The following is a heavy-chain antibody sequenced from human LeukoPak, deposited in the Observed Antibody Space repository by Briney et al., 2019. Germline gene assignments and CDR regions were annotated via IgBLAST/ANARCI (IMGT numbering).Heavy chain of an antibody. J-gene: IGHJ3*02. Sequence: SETLSLTCTVSGGSISSYYWSWLRQPPGKGLEYIGYTHYSGATNYNPSLKSRVTISLDTSGNHFSLNLRSVTAADTAVYYCARVHIDKYYYDETTEFDIWGQGTKVTVSS. CDR1: GGSISSYY. D-gene: IGHD3-22*01. CDR3: ARVHIDKYYYDETTEFDI. V-gene: IGHV4-59*08. CDR2: THYSGAT.